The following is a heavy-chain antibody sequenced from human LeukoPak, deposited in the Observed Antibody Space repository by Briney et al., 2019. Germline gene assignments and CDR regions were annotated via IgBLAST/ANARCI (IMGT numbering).Heavy chain of an antibody. J-gene: IGHJ4*02. CDR1: GFTFRNYV. V-gene: IGHV3-30*03. D-gene: IGHD3-10*01. Sequence: GGSLRLSCAASGFTFRNYVIHWVRQAPGKGPEWVAVTSSDLKANYYADSVKGRFTISRDNSRNTLYLQMKSLRPEDTAIYYCAREGYYDSWSPPTFYFDSWGQGTLVTVSS. CDR2: TSSDLKAN. CDR3: AREGYYDSWSPPTFYFDS.